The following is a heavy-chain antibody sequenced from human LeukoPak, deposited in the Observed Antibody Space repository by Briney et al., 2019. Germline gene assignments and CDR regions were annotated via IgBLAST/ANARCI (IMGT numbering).Heavy chain of an antibody. V-gene: IGHV3-74*01. J-gene: IGHJ4*02. CDR1: GFTVSSNY. CDR2: MNSDGSNT. D-gene: IGHD2-15*01. CDR3: ARDICSGIGCYPRAPFDY. Sequence: GGSLRLSCAASGFTVSSNYMSWVRQAPGEGLVWVSRMNSDGSNTNYADSVKGRFTISRDNAKNTLYLQMNSLRADDTAVYYCARDICSGIGCYPRAPFDYWGQGTLVTVSS.